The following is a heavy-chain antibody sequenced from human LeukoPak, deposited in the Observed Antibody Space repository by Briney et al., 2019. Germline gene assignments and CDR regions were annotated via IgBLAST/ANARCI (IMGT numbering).Heavy chain of an antibody. D-gene: IGHD3-22*01. J-gene: IGHJ5*02. CDR3: ARDASPYYDSSGYYYGNWFDP. V-gene: IGHV1-18*01. CDR1: GYTFTSYG. CDR2: ISAYNGNT. Sequence: ASVKVSCKASGYTFTSYGIGWVRQAPGQGLEWMGWISAYNGNTNYAQKLQGRVTMTTDTFTSTAYMELRSLRSDDTAVYYCARDASPYYDSSGYYYGNWFDPWGQGTLVTVSS.